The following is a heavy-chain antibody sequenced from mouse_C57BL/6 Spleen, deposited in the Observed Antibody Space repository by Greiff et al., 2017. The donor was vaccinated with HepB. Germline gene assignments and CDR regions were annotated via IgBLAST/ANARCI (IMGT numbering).Heavy chain of an antibody. CDR2: IYPRSGNT. CDR3: ARSAFGSTVVATRYFDY. J-gene: IGHJ2*01. Sequence: QVQLQQSGAELARPGASVKLSCKASGYTFTSYGISWVKQRTGQGLEWIGEIYPRSGNTYYNEKFKGKATLTADKSSSTAYMELRSLTSEDSAVYFCARSAFGSTVVATRYFDYWGQGTTLTVSS. V-gene: IGHV1-81*01. D-gene: IGHD1-1*01. CDR1: GYTFTSYG.